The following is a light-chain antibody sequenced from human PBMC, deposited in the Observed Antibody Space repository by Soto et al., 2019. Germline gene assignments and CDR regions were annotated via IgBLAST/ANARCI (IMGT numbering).Light chain of an antibody. V-gene: IGKV1-12*01. J-gene: IGKJ5*01. CDR1: QGVSTW. CDR3: QQAASFPIT. CDR2: TAS. Sequence: DIQMTQSPSSVSGSVGDRVTITCRASQGVSTWLAWYQQKPGKAPNLLIYTASSLQSGVPSRFSGSGSGTDFTLTINGLQPEDFATYYCQQAASFPITFGQGTRLEI.